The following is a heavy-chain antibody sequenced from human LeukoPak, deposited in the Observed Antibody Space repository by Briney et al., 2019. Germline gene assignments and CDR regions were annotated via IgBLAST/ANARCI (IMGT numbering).Heavy chain of an antibody. CDR1: GFTFDEYA. D-gene: IGHD1-14*01. Sequence: PGGSLRLSCAASGFTFDEYAMHWVRQAPGKGLEWVSLISWDGGSTYYADSVKGRFTISRDNSKNSLYLQMNSLRAEDTALYYCAKDPRSSNWFDPWGQGTLVTVSS. J-gene: IGHJ5*02. CDR2: ISWDGGST. CDR3: AKDPRSSNWFDP. V-gene: IGHV3-43D*03.